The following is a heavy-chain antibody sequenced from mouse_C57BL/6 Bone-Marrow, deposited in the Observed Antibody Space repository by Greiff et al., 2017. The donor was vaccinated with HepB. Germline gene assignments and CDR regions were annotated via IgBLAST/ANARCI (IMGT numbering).Heavy chain of an antibody. Sequence: DVKLQESGGGLVQPGGSLKLSCAASGFTFSDYYMYWVRQTPEKRLEWVAYISNGGGSTYYPDTVKGRFTISRDNAKNTLYLQMSRLKSEDTAMYYCARPLYYGSSSAWFAYWGQGTLVTVSA. J-gene: IGHJ3*01. CDR1: GFTFSDYY. D-gene: IGHD1-1*01. CDR3: ARPLYYGSSSAWFAY. V-gene: IGHV5-12*01. CDR2: ISNGGGST.